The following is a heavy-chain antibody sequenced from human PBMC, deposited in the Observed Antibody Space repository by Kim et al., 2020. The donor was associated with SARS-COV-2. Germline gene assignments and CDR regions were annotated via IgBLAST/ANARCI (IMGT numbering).Heavy chain of an antibody. CDR3: ARDGILSYTSSWDY. Sequence: GGSLRLSCGVYGFTFRDYWMSWVRQAPGKGLEWEANIKEDGSVKQYVDSVKGRFTISRDNARNSLYLQMDSLGADDTAVYYCARDGILSYTSSWDYWGPGSLVTVSS. CDR2: IKEDGSVK. CDR1: GFTFRDYW. D-gene: IGHD6-13*01. V-gene: IGHV3-7*03. J-gene: IGHJ4*02.